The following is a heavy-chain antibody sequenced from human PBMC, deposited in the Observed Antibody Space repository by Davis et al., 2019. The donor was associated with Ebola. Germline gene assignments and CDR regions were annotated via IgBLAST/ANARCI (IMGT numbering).Heavy chain of an antibody. D-gene: IGHD1-20*01. V-gene: IGHV3-73*01. CDR3: TSPGITGTDDY. CDR1: GFTFSGSA. J-gene: IGHJ4*02. Sequence: GGSLRLSCAASGFTFSGSAMHWVRQASGKGLEWVGRIRSKANSYATAYAASMKGRFTISRDDSKNTAYLQMNSLKTEDTAVYYCTSPGITGTDDYWGQGTLVTVSS. CDR2: IRSKANSYAT.